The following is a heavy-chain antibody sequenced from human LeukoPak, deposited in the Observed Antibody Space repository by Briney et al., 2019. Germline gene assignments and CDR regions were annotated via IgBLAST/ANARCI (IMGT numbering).Heavy chain of an antibody. CDR2: ITYNGVT. CDR3: ARGPESKDYYYGMDV. CDR1: GGFNGYH. J-gene: IGHJ6*02. D-gene: IGHD1-14*01. V-gene: IGHV4-34*01. Sequence: PSETLSLTCAVHGGFNGYHWSWIRQSPGKGLEWIGEITYNGVTNYNPSLKVTISVDTSKSLFSLKLSSVTAADTAVYYCARGPESKDYYYGMDVWGQGTTVTVSS.